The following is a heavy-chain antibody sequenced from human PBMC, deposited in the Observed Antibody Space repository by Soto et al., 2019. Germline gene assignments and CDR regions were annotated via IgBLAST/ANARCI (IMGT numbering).Heavy chain of an antibody. V-gene: IGHV1-69*01. CDR1: GGTFSSYA. CDR3: ARAIVVVPAAIHNWFDP. CDR2: IIPIFGTA. D-gene: IGHD2-2*02. Sequence: QVQLVQSGAEVKKPGSSVKVSCKASGGTFSSYAISWVRQAPGQGLEWMGGIIPIFGTANYAQKFQDRVTITADESTSTAYMELSSLRSEDTAVYYCARAIVVVPAAIHNWFDPWGQGTLVTVSS. J-gene: IGHJ5*02.